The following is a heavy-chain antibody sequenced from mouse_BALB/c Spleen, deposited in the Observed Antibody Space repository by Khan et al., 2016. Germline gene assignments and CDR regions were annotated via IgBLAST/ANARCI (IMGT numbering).Heavy chain of an antibody. D-gene: IGHD2-5*01. CDR2: ISSGGST. CDR3: ARGSNYYFDY. J-gene: IGHJ2*01. V-gene: IGHV5-6-5*01. CDR1: GFTFSSYA. Sequence: EVELVESGGGLVKPGGSLKLSCAASGFTFSSYAMSWVRQTPEKRLEWVASISSGGSTYYPDSVKGRFTISRDNARNILYLQMSSLRSEDTAMYYCARGSNYYFDYWGQGTTLTVSS.